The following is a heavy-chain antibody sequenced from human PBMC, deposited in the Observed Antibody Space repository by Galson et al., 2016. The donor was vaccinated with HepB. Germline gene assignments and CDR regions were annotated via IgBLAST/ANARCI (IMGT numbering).Heavy chain of an antibody. Sequence: SLRLSCAASGFTFSNFGLHWVRQAPGKGPEWVAVVWYDGTKKYYADSVRGRFTISRDNSKNTLYLQMNSLRVENTAVYYCARDTMTIFGGNWFDPWGQGTLVTVSS. D-gene: IGHD3-3*01. CDR1: GFTFSNFG. V-gene: IGHV3-33*01. CDR2: VWYDGTKK. CDR3: ARDTMTIFGGNWFDP. J-gene: IGHJ5*02.